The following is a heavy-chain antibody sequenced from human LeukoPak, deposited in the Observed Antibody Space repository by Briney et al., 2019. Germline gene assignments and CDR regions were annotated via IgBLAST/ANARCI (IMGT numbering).Heavy chain of an antibody. CDR3: AREEVESFDN. CDR2: IKGDGSET. J-gene: IGHJ4*02. V-gene: IGHV3-7*03. D-gene: IGHD3-3*01. CDR1: GFRFSGYW. Sequence: PGGSQSLSCAASGFRFSGYWMSWVRQAPGKGLEWVANIKGDGSETSYVTSVRGRFTISRDNAKNSLYLQMNNLRVEDTAVYYCAREEVESFDNWGQGTLVTVSS.